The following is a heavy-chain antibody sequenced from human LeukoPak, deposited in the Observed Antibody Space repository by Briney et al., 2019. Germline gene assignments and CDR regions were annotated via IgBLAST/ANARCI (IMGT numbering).Heavy chain of an antibody. V-gene: IGHV3-48*04. CDR1: GFTFSSYS. D-gene: IGHD4-23*01. Sequence: GGSLRLSCAASGFTFSSYSMNWVRQAPGKGLEWVSYISSSSSTIYYADSVKGRFTISRDNAKNSLYLQMNSLRAEDTAVYYCATSNYGGNQPFDYWGQGTLVIVSS. CDR2: ISSSSSTI. J-gene: IGHJ4*02. CDR3: ATSNYGGNQPFDY.